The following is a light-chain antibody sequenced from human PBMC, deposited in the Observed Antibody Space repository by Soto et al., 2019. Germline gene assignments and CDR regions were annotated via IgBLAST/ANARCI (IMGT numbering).Light chain of an antibody. V-gene: IGKV1-39*01. CDR1: QTINTY. CDR3: QQSYRAPLT. Sequence: DIQMTQSPSSLSASVGDRVTITCRASQTINTYLNWYQQKPGKAPKLVIHAASSVQSGVPSRFSGSGSGTDFTLTISSLQPDDFATYYCQQSYRAPLTFGPGTKVDI. CDR2: AAS. J-gene: IGKJ3*01.